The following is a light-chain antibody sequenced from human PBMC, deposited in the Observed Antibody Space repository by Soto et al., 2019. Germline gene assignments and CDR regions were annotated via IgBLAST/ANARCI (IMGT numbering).Light chain of an antibody. Sequence: EIVLTHSPGTLSLSPVEISTLSCRASQSVSSSYLAWYQEKPGQAPRLLIYGASSRATGIPDRFSGSGSGTDFTLTISGLEPEDFAVYYCQQYGSWITFGQGTRLEIK. CDR3: QQYGSWIT. CDR1: QSVSSSY. J-gene: IGKJ5*01. CDR2: GAS. V-gene: IGKV3-20*01.